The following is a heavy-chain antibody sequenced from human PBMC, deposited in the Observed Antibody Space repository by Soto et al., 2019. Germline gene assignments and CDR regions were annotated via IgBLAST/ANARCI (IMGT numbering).Heavy chain of an antibody. CDR2: IYYSGST. V-gene: IGHV4-39*01. CDR3: ARLTSLYDYIWGSYPLVRYYFDY. J-gene: IGHJ4*02. D-gene: IGHD3-16*02. Sequence: TSETLSLTCTVSGGSISSSSYYWGWIRQPPGKGLERIGSIYYSGSTYYNPSLKSRVTISVDTSKNQFSLKLSSVTAADTAVYYFARLTSLYDYIWGSYPLVRYYFDYWGQGTLVTVSS. CDR1: GGSISSSSYY.